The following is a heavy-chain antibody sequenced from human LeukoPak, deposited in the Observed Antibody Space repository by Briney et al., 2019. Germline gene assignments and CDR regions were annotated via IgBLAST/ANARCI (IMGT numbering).Heavy chain of an antibody. V-gene: IGHV5-51*01. Sequence: GESLKISCKGSGYSFTSYWIGWVRQMPGKGLEWMGIIYPGDSDTRYSPSFQGQVTISADKSISTAYLQWSSLKASDTAMYYCARLTRVVGATGGYFQHWGQGTLVTVS. CDR3: ARLTRVVGATGGYFQH. J-gene: IGHJ1*01. CDR2: IYPGDSDT. D-gene: IGHD1-26*01. CDR1: GYSFTSYW.